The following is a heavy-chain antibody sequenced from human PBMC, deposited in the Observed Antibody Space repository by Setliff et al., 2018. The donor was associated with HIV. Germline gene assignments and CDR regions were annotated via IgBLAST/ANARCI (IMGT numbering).Heavy chain of an antibody. Sequence: PSETLSLTCTVSGGSISGFYWNWIRQSAGKGLQWIGRVHSTGTTIYNPSLKSRVTMSVDASKNQLSLKLRSVTAADTAVYYCARARITMIGGRLEPYAFDRWGQGTKVTVSS. J-gene: IGHJ3*01. CDR1: GGSISGFY. V-gene: IGHV4-4*07. D-gene: IGHD3-10*01. CDR3: ARARITMIGGRLEPYAFDR. CDR2: VHSTGTT.